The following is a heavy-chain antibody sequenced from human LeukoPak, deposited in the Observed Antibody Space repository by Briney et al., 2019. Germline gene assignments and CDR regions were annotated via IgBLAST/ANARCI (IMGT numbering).Heavy chain of an antibody. Sequence: SETLPLTCTVSGGSISSYYWSWIRQPPGKGLEWIGYIYYSGSTNYNPSLKSRVTISVDTSKNQFSLKLSSVTAADTAVYYCARTYYYGSGSYGFDYWGQGTLVTVSS. J-gene: IGHJ4*02. CDR2: IYYSGST. CDR1: GGSISSYY. V-gene: IGHV4-59*01. D-gene: IGHD3-10*01. CDR3: ARTYYYGSGSYGFDY.